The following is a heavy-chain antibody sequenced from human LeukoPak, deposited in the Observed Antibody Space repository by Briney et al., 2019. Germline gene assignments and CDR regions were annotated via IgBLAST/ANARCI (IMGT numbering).Heavy chain of an antibody. CDR1: GFTFRNKW. D-gene: IGHD1-26*01. J-gene: IGHJ1*01. CDR2: INSDGSIT. Sequence: GGSLRLSCAASGFTFRNKWMHWVRQAPGKGPVWVSRINSDGSITNYADSVKGRFTISRDNAKNTVYLQMNSLRAEDTAVYYCAKWDLGWGQGALVTVPS. V-gene: IGHV3-74*01. CDR3: AKWDLG.